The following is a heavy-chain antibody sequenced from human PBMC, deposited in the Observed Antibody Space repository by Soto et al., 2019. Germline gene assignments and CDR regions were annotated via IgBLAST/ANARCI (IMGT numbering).Heavy chain of an antibody. Sequence: SETLSLTCTVSGGSISTYYWSWVRQPPGKGLEWIGYIYYSGTATYNPSLRSRVTISVDTSKNQFSLRLSSVTASDTAVYYCARGDGIQLGSLAGRYYYHKMDVWGQGTTVTV. CDR2: IYYSGTA. D-gene: IGHD1-1*01. CDR1: GGSISTYY. V-gene: IGHV4-59*01. CDR3: ARGDGIQLGSLAGRYYYHKMDV. J-gene: IGHJ6*02.